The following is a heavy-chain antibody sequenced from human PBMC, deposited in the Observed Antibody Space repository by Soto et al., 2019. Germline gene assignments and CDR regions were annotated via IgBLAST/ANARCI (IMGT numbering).Heavy chain of an antibody. D-gene: IGHD2-8*01. CDR2: IYPCDSDT. J-gene: IGHJ6*02. Sequence: LGESLKISCKGSGYSFTSYWIGWVRQMPGKGLEWMWIIYPCDSDTRYSPSFQGQVTISADKSISTAYLQWSSLKASDTAMYYCASAYCTNGVCSDYYYGMDVWGQGTTVNVSS. CDR1: GYSFTSYW. V-gene: IGHV5-51*01. CDR3: ASAYCTNGVCSDYYYGMDV.